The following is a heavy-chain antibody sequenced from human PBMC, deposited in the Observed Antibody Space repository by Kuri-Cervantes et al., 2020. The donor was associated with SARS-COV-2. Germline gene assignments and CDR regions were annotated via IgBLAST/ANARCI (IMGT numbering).Heavy chain of an antibody. D-gene: IGHD3/OR15-3a*01. J-gene: IGHJ6*02. CDR1: GFTFSDYY. CDR2: ISSSSSYT. CDR3: ARDGDWNYYYYGMDV. V-gene: IGHV3-11*06. Sequence: GESLKISCAASGFTFSDYYMSWIRQAPGKGLEWVSYISSSSSYTNYADSVKGRFTISRDNAKNSLYLQMNSLRAEDTAVYYCARDGDWNYYYYGMDVWGQGTTVT.